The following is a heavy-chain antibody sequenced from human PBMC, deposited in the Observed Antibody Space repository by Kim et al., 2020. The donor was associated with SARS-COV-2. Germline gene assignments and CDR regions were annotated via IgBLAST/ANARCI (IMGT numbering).Heavy chain of an antibody. V-gene: IGHV3-33*01. J-gene: IGHJ6*02. D-gene: IGHD2-2*01. Sequence: GGSLRLSCVASGFSFSNYGMHWVRQAPGKGLEWVADIWHDGSNKYYGNSVKGRFTISRDNVESTLSLQMNSLRGDDTAVYYCAREGYYSMSSRARANYGNYFGMDVWGQGTTVTVSS. CDR1: GFSFSNYG. CDR3: AREGYYSMSSRARANYGNYFGMDV. CDR2: IWHDGSNK.